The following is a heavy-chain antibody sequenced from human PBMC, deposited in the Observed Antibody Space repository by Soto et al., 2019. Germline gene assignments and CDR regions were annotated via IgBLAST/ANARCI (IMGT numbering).Heavy chain of an antibody. CDR1: GFTFSGSW. V-gene: IGHV3-74*01. CDR2: INGDGSGT. Sequence: EVQLVESGGGLVQPGGSLRLSCAASGFTFSGSWMHWVRQAPGKGLVWVSRINGDGSGTSYAHFVKGRFTIAIDDAKNTLFLQMNGLRGEDTAVYYCARGIFGSGTANDYWGQGTLFTVSS. J-gene: IGHJ4*02. CDR3: ARGIFGSGTANDY. D-gene: IGHD3-10*01.